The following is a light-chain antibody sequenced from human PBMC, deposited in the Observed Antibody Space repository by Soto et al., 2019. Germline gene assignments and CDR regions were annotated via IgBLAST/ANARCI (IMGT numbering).Light chain of an antibody. CDR3: QQYGTSPRGT. J-gene: IGKJ1*01. CDR1: QSVSSTF. V-gene: IGKV3-20*01. Sequence: DIVLTQSPGTLSLSPGERATLSCRASQSVSSTFFAWYQQKPGQAPRLLMFGASNRATGIPDRFSGSGSGTDFTLTISRLEPEDFAMYYCQQYGTSPRGTFGQGT. CDR2: GAS.